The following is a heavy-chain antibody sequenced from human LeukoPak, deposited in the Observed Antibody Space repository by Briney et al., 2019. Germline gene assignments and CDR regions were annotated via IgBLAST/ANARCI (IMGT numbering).Heavy chain of an antibody. D-gene: IGHD3-22*01. CDR3: TRTLYESSGYRRNVFDV. CDR1: GFTFSDYS. J-gene: IGHJ3*01. CDR2: ITSGSSFI. V-gene: IGHV3-21*01. Sequence: GGSLRLSCSASGFTFSDYSVSWVRQAPGKGLEWVSSITSGSSFIYYADSVKGRFTISRDNARNSLYLQMNSLRADDTAIYYCTRTLYESSGYRRNVFDVWGQGTMVIVSS.